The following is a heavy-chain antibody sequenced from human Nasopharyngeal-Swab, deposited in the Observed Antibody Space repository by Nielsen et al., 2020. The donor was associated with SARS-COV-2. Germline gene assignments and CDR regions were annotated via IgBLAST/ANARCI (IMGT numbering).Heavy chain of an antibody. CDR3: ARQENYDYVWGSYRLNWFDP. J-gene: IGHJ5*02. V-gene: IGHV4-39*01. D-gene: IGHD3-16*02. Sequence: WIRQPPGMGLEWIGSIYYSGSTYYNPSLKSRVTISVDTSKNQFSLKLSSVTAADTAVYYCARQENYDYVWGSYRLNWFDPWGQGTLVTVSS. CDR2: IYYSGST.